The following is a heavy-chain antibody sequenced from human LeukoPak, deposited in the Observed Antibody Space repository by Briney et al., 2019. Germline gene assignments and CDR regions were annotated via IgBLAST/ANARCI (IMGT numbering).Heavy chain of an antibody. J-gene: IGHJ4*02. CDR3: ARDSGIAAAGPDY. V-gene: IGHV3-53*01. D-gene: IGHD6-13*01. Sequence: GGSLRLSCAASGFTVSSNYMNWVRQAPGKGLEWVSVIYSAGSTYYADSVKGRFTISRDNSKNTLYLQMNSLRPEDTAVYYCARDSGIAAAGPDYWGQGTLVTVSS. CDR1: GFTVSSNY. CDR2: IYSAGST.